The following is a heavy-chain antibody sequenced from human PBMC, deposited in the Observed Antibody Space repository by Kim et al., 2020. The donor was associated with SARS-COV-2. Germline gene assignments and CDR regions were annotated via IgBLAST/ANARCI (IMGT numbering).Heavy chain of an antibody. J-gene: IGHJ6*02. CDR2: ISSSSSYT. V-gene: IGHV3-11*05. CDR3: ARVGYDYVWGSYREYYYYCSMDV. D-gene: IGHD3-16*02. Sequence: GGSLRLSCAASGFTFSDYYMSWIRQAPGKGLEWVSYISSSSSYTNYADSVKGRFTISSDNAKNSLYLQMNSLRAEDTDVYYCARVGYDYVWGSYREYYYYCSMDVWRQRTTINVS. CDR1: GFTFSDYY.